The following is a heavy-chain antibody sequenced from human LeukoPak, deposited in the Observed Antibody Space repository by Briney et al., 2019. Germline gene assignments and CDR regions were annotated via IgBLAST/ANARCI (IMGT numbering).Heavy chain of an antibody. Sequence: HSGGSLRLSCTASGFTFSDYGMHWVRQPPGKGLEWVAIIWYDGSNKTYEDSVKGRFTISRDDSKNTLYLQMNSLRAEDTAVYYCARGVDYYENSGTIDYWGQGTLVTVSS. J-gene: IGHJ4*02. V-gene: IGHV3-33*01. CDR2: IWYDGSNK. CDR1: GFTFSDYG. D-gene: IGHD3-22*01. CDR3: ARGVDYYENSGTIDY.